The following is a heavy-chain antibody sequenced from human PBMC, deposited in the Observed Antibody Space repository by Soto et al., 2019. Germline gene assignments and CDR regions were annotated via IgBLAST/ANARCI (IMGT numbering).Heavy chain of an antibody. D-gene: IGHD6-13*01. Sequence: QVQLMESGGGVVQPGRSLRLSCAASRFTFSTYAMHWVRQTPGKGLEWVAVISFDGSNKYYADSVKGRFTISRDNSKNTLYLQMNSLRSEDTAIYYCARDDNSRFDHWGQGTLVTVSS. CDR1: RFTFSTYA. CDR3: ARDDNSRFDH. J-gene: IGHJ4*02. V-gene: IGHV3-30-3*01. CDR2: ISFDGSNK.